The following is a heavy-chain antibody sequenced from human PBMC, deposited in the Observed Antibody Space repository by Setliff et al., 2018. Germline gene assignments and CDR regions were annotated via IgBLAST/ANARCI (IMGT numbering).Heavy chain of an antibody. V-gene: IGHV1-18*01. J-gene: IGHJ6*02. CDR3: ARVRKNDDSNNWYGASYYSYHYAMDV. CDR1: GYTFTTYG. Sequence: ASVKVSCKASGYTFTTYGISWVRQAPGQGLEWMGWISADNGNTNYAQNLQGRVTMTTXXXXXXXXXXXXXXXXXXXXXXYCARVRKNDDSNNWYGASYYSYHYAMDVWGLGTTVTVSS. D-gene: IGHD6-13*01. CDR2: ISADNGNT.